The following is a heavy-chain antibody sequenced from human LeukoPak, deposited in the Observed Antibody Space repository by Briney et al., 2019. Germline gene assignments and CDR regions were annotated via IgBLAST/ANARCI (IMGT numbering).Heavy chain of an antibody. CDR2: INPNSGGT. V-gene: IGHV1-2*04. J-gene: IGHJ4*02. D-gene: IGHD3-9*01. CDR3: ARGSRFNILTGHKDFDY. CDR1: GYTFTSYA. Sequence: ASVKVSCKASGYTFTSYAMHWVRQAPGQGLEWMGWINPNSGGTNYAQKFQGWVTMTRDTSISTAYMELSRLRSDDTAVYYCARGSRFNILTGHKDFDYWGQGTLVTVSS.